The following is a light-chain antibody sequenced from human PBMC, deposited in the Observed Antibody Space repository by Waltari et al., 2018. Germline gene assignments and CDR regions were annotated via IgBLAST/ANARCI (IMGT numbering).Light chain of an antibody. J-gene: IGLJ2*01. V-gene: IGLV1-51*01. CDR3: GTWDSSLSAGV. CDR1: SSNIGNNY. Sequence: QSVLTQPPSVSAAPGQKVTISCSGSSSNIGNNYVSWYQQLPGTAPKVLIYDNNKRPSGITDRFSGSKSGTSATLGITGHQTEDEADYYCGTWDSSLSAGVFGGGTKLTVL. CDR2: DNN.